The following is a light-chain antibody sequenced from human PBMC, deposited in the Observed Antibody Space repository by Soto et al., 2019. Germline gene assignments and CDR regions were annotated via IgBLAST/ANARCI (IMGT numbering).Light chain of an antibody. CDR1: QSVSSY. Sequence: EILLTRSPGTLALSPWATAPRYGRASQSVSSYLAWYQQKPGQAPRLLIYDASTRATGIPARFSGSGSGTDFTLTISSLEPEDFAVYYCQQRSNWPPITFGQGSRLEIK. J-gene: IGKJ5*01. CDR2: DAS. V-gene: IGKV3-11*01. CDR3: QQRSNWPPIT.